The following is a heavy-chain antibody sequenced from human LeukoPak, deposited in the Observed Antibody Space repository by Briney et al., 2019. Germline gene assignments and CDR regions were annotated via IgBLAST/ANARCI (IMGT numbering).Heavy chain of an antibody. D-gene: IGHD5-12*01. J-gene: IGHJ4*02. Sequence: SETLSLTCTVSGGSISSSSYYWGWIRQPPGKGLEWIGSIYYSGSTYYNSSLKSRVTISVDTSKNQFSLNLSSVTAADTAVYYCARHLVAQTADYWGQGTLVTVSS. V-gene: IGHV4-39*01. CDR1: GGSISSSSYY. CDR3: ARHLVAQTADY. CDR2: IYYSGST.